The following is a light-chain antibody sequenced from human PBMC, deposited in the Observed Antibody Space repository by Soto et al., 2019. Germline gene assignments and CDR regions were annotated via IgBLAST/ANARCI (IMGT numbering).Light chain of an antibody. CDR2: GAS. J-gene: IGKJ1*01. V-gene: IGKV3-20*01. CDR3: QQYGTSPPT. Sequence: EVVLTQSPGTLSLSPGERATLSCRASQSVSSSDLAWYQQKPGQAPRLLISGASSRATGIPDRFSGSGSGTDFTLTISRLEPEDFAVFYCQQYGTSPPTFGQGTKVAIK. CDR1: QSVSSSD.